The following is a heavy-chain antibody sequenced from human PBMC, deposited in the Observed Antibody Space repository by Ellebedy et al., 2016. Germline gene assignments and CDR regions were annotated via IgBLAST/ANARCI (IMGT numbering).Heavy chain of an antibody. CDR3: ARDPPSINTGTWG. J-gene: IGHJ4*02. CDR2: IYSDGSR. V-gene: IGHV3-66*01. Sequence: GESLKISCAASGITINEHYMRWVRQAPGKGLQWVSLIYSDGSRHYADSVKGRFTISRDSSKNTLYLQMDSLRVDDTAVYYCARDPPSINTGTWGWGQGILVTVSS. D-gene: IGHD7-27*01. CDR1: GITINEHY.